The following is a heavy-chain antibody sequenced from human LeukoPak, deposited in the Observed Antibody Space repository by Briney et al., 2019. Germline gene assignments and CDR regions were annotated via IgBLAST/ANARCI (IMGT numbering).Heavy chain of an antibody. D-gene: IGHD2-2*01. CDR1: GFTFSSYS. Sequence: GGSLRLSCAASGFTFSSYSMNWVRQAPGKGLEWVSSISSSSSYIYYADSVKGRFTISRDNAKNSLYLQMNSLRAEDTATYYCARGLVPAAVEFDYWGQGTLVTVSS. J-gene: IGHJ4*02. V-gene: IGHV3-21*01. CDR2: ISSSSSYI. CDR3: ARGLVPAAVEFDY.